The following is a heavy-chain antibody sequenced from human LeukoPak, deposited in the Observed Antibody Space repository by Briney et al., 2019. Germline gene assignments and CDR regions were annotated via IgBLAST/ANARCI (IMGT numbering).Heavy chain of an antibody. J-gene: IGHJ3*02. V-gene: IGHV4-39*01. CDR1: GGSITISTYD. D-gene: IGHD2-15*01. CDR3: ARGYCSGGTCYNTGAFDI. CDR2: IYYSGRT. Sequence: SETLSLTCTVSGGSITISTYDWGWLRQPPGKGVEWIGSIYYSGRTYYNPSLKSRVSISVKRYKNQFSLKLSSVPAADTAVYYCARGYCSGGTCYNTGAFDIWGQGTMVTVSS.